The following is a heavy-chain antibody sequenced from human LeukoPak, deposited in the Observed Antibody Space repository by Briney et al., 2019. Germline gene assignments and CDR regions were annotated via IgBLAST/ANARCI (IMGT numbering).Heavy chain of an antibody. CDR2: ISSSSSYI. CDR1: GFTFDDYA. J-gene: IGHJ4*02. V-gene: IGHV3-21*01. D-gene: IGHD2-2*01. CDR3: ARDVGYCSSTSCSPFDY. Sequence: GGSLRLSCAASGFTFDDYAMHWVRQAPGKGLEWVSSISSSSSYIYYADSVKGRFTISRDNAKNSLYLQMNSLRAEDTAVYYCARDVGYCSSTSCSPFDYWGQGTLVTVSS.